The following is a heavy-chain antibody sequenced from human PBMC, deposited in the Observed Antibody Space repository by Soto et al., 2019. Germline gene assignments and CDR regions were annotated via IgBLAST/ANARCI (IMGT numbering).Heavy chain of an antibody. CDR2: INHSGST. CDR3: ARGQQWVELRTWFAP. CDR1: GGSFSGYY. V-gene: IGHV4-34*01. D-gene: IGHD6-19*01. Sequence: PSETLSLTCAVYGGSFSGYYLSWIRQPPGKGLEWIGEINHSGSTNYNPSLKSRVTISVDTSKNQFSLKLSSVTAADTAVYYCARGQQWVELRTWFAPWGKGTLVPVSS. J-gene: IGHJ5*02.